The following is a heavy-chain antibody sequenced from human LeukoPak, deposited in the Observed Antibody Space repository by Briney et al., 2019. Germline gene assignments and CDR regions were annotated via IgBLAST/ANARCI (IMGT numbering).Heavy chain of an antibody. Sequence: ASVKVSCKASGYTFTSYGISWVRQAPGQGLEWMGWISAYNGNTNYAQKLQGRVTMTTDTSTSTAYMELRSLRSDDTAVYCCARERIVVVPAAMNWFDPWGQGTLVAVSS. V-gene: IGHV1-18*01. CDR3: ARERIVVVPAAMNWFDP. J-gene: IGHJ5*02. D-gene: IGHD2-2*01. CDR1: GYTFTSYG. CDR2: ISAYNGNT.